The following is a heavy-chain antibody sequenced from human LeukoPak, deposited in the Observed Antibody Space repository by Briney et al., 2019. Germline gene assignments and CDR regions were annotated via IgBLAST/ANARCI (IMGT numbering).Heavy chain of an antibody. CDR2: LSGSGITT. V-gene: IGHV3-23*01. CDR3: AKGIYSSGWSYFDY. CDR1: GFTFSSSA. D-gene: IGHD6-19*01. Sequence: GGSLRLSCAASGFTFSSSAMGWVRQAPGKGLEWVSTLSGSGITTYYADSVKGRFTISRDNSKNRLYLQMNSLRAEDTAVYYCAKGIYSSGWSYFDYWGHGTLVTVSS. J-gene: IGHJ4*01.